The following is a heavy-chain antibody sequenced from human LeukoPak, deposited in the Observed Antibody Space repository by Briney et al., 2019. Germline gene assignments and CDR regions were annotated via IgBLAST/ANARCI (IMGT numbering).Heavy chain of an antibody. D-gene: IGHD2-8*01. J-gene: IGHJ4*02. CDR2: IYYSGST. CDR1: GGSVSSGSYF. V-gene: IGHV4-61*01. CDR3: ARGQKSVYYFDY. Sequence: SETLSLTCTVSGGSVSSGSYFWSWIRQPPGKGLEWIGYIYYSGSTNYNPSLKSRVTISVDTSKNQFSLKLSSVTAADTAVYYCARGQKSVYYFDYWGQRTLVTVSS.